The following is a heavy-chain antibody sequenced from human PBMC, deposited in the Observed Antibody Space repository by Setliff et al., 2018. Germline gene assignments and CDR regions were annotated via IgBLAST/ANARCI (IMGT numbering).Heavy chain of an antibody. V-gene: IGHV4-59*12. J-gene: IGHJ4*02. CDR2: IYYSGST. Sequence: SETLSLTCTVSGGSISSYYWSWIRQPPGKGLEWIGYIYYSGSTNYNPSLKSRVTISVDTSKKQFSLKLSSVTAADTAMYYCARILGYCSGGSCYVPYWGQGTLVTVSS. CDR1: GGSISSYY. D-gene: IGHD2-15*01. CDR3: ARILGYCSGGSCYVPY.